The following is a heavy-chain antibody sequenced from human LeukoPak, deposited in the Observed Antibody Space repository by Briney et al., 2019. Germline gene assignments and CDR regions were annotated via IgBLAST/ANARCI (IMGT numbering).Heavy chain of an antibody. Sequence: PSESLSLTCTVSGGSISIYYWSWIRQPPGKGLEWIGYIYYSGSTNYNPSLKSRVTISVDTSKNQFSLKLSSVTAADTAVYYCARLQDGDYRRLGVNWFDPWGQGTLVTVSS. CDR2: IYYSGST. J-gene: IGHJ5*02. V-gene: IGHV4-59*01. CDR3: ARLQDGDYRRLGVNWFDP. CDR1: GGSISIYY. D-gene: IGHD4-17*01.